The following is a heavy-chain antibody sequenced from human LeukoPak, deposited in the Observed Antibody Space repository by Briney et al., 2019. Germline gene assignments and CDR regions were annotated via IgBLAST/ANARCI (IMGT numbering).Heavy chain of an antibody. D-gene: IGHD3-3*01. CDR3: ARSSRRFLEWSHVFGY. Sequence: GASVKVSCKASGYTFTGYYMHWVRQAPGQGLEWMGWINPNSGGTNYAQKFQGRVTMTRDTSISTAYMELSRLRSDDTAVYYCARSSRRFLEWSHVFGYWGQGTLVTVSS. CDR2: INPNSGGT. CDR1: GYTFTGYY. J-gene: IGHJ4*02. V-gene: IGHV1-2*02.